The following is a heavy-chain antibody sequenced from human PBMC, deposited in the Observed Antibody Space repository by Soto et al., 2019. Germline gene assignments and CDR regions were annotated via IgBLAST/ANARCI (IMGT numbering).Heavy chain of an antibody. CDR3: ARGSQGWTYGDYVLDWFDP. V-gene: IGHV4-59*08. J-gene: IGHJ5*02. CDR1: GGSISSYY. CDR2: IYYSGST. D-gene: IGHD4-17*01. Sequence: ASETLSLTCTVSGGSISSYYWSWIRQPPGKGLEWIGYIYYSGSTNYNPSLKSRVTISVDTSKNQFSLKLSSVTAADTAVYYCARGSQGWTYGDYVLDWFDPWGQGTLVTVSS.